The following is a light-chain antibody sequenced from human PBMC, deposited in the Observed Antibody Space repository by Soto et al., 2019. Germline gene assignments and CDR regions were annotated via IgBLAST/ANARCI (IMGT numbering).Light chain of an antibody. Sequence: DIQMTQSPSPLSASVGDRVTITCRASQSISSWLAWYQQKPGKAPKLLIYKASSVESGVPSRFSGSGSGTEFTLTISSLQPDDFATYYCQQYNTYPWTFGQGTKVDIK. J-gene: IGKJ1*01. CDR2: KAS. CDR3: QQYNTYPWT. V-gene: IGKV1-5*03. CDR1: QSISSW.